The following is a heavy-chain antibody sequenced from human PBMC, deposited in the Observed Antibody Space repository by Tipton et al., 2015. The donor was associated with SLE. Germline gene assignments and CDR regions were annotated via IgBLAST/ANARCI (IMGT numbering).Heavy chain of an antibody. Sequence: TLSLTCTVSGGSISSGGYYWSWIRQHPGKGLEWIGYIYYSGSTYYNPSLKSRVTISIDTSKNQFSLKVTSVTAADTAVYYCARFALWLVPNYAFDIWGRGTMVTVSS. CDR1: GGSISSGGYY. V-gene: IGHV4-31*03. CDR3: ARFALWLVPNYAFDI. D-gene: IGHD6-19*01. J-gene: IGHJ3*02. CDR2: IYYSGST.